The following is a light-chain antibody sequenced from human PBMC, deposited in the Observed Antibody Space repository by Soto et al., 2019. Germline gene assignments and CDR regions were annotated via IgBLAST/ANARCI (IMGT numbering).Light chain of an antibody. CDR1: SSNIGAGYE. CDR3: QSYDSSLSGMV. CDR2: GDR. J-gene: IGLJ3*02. Sequence: QSVLTQPPSVSGAPGQRVTISCTGSSSNIGAGYEVHWYQQPPGTAPKLLIYGDRYRPSGVPDRFSGSKSGTSVSLAITGLQAEDEADYHCQSYDSSLSGMVFGGGTKLTVL. V-gene: IGLV1-40*01.